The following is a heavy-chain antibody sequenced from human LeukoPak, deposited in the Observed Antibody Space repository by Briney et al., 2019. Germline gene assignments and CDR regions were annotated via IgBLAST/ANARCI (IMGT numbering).Heavy chain of an antibody. D-gene: IGHD5-12*01. CDR3: ARGDDYKSTLFDY. J-gene: IGHJ4*02. CDR2: ISYSGTT. CDR1: GGSISSYY. Sequence: SETLSLTCTVSGGSISSYYWNWIRQPPGKGLEWIGYISYSGTTNYNPSLKSRVTISVDTSKKQFSLKLTSATAADMAVYYCARGDDYKSTLFDYWGQGTLVTVSS. V-gene: IGHV4-59*01.